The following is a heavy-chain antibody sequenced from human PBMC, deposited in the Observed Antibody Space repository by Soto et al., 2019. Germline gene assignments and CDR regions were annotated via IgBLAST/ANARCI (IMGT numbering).Heavy chain of an antibody. D-gene: IGHD1-26*01. CDR2: IYYSGST. V-gene: IGHV4-59*01. Sequence: ETLSLTCTVSGGSISSYYWSWIRQPPGKGLEWIGYIYYSGSTNYNPSLKSRVTISVDTSKNQFSLKLSSVTAADTAVYYCGGGAPPYYYYGMDVWGQGTTVTSP. J-gene: IGHJ6*02. CDR1: GGSISSYY. CDR3: GGGAPPYYYYGMDV.